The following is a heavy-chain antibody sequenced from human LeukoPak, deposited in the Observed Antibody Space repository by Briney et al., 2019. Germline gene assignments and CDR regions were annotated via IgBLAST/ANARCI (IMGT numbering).Heavy chain of an antibody. CDR1: GGSISSYY. CDR2: IYYSGST. D-gene: IGHD4-17*01. J-gene: IGHJ4*02. V-gene: IGHV4-59*01. CDR3: ARYGDYVFDL. Sequence: SETLSLTCTVSGGSISSYYWSWIRQPPGKGLEWIGYIYYSGSTIYNPSLKSRVTISVDTSKNQFSLKLSSVTAADTAVYYCARYGDYVFDLWGQGTLVTASS.